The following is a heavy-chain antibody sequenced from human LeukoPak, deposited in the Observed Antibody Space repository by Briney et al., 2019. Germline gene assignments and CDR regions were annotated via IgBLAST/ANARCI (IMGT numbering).Heavy chain of an antibody. Sequence: GGSLRLSCAASGFTFSNAWMSWVRQAPGQGLEWVGSIKSKTDGGTTDYAAPVKGRFTISRDDSKNTLYLQMNSLKTEDTAVYYCTTDIPIITYYYGSGSYYWGQGTLVTVSS. CDR3: TTDIPIITYYYGSGSYY. J-gene: IGHJ4*02. CDR1: GFTFSNAW. CDR2: IKSKTDGGTT. D-gene: IGHD3-10*01. V-gene: IGHV3-15*01.